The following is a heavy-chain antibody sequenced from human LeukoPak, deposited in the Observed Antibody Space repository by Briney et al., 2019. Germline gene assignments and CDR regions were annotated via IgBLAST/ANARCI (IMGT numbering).Heavy chain of an antibody. CDR2: IRQDGSEK. Sequence: PGGSLRLSCAASGFTLSSYWMSWVRQAPGKGLEWVANIRQDGSEKYYVDSVKGRFTISRDNAKNSLYLQMNSLRAEDTAVYYCARDGPDIVVVPAANYYYYGMDVWGQGTTVTVSS. V-gene: IGHV3-7*05. CDR3: ARDGPDIVVVPAANYYYYGMDV. J-gene: IGHJ6*02. D-gene: IGHD2-2*01. CDR1: GFTLSSYW.